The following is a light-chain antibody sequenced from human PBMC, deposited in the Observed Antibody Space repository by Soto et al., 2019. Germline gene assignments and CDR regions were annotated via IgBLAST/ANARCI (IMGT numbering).Light chain of an antibody. Sequence: DIQMTQSPSTLSASVGDRVTITCRASQSISSWLAWDQQKPGKAPKLLIYTASSIKSGVPSRFSGSGSGTEFNLTISSLQPDDFATYYCQEYNSHSRYTFGQGTKLEIK. J-gene: IGKJ2*01. CDR3: QEYNSHSRYT. CDR2: TAS. CDR1: QSISSW. V-gene: IGKV1-5*03.